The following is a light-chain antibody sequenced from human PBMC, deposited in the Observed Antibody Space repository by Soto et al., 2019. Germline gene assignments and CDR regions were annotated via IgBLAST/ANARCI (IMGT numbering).Light chain of an antibody. Sequence: QSVLTQPASVSGSPGQSITISCTGTSSDVGGYNYVSWYQQHPGKAPKLMIYDVSNRPSGVSNRFSGSKSGNTASLTISGLQAEDEADYYCISYTSSSTVVFCGVTKVTVL. CDR1: SSDVGGYNY. J-gene: IGLJ2*01. CDR2: DVS. CDR3: ISYTSSSTVV. V-gene: IGLV2-14*01.